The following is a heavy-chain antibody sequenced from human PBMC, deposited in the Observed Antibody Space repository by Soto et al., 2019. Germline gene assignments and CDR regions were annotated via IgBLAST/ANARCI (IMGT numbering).Heavy chain of an antibody. V-gene: IGHV3-30-3*01. D-gene: IGHD6-19*01. CDR1: GFTFSIYA. Sequence: QVQLVESGGGVVQPGRSLRLSCAASGFTFSIYAMHWVRQAPGKGLEWVTVISYDGNNEYYADSVKGRFTISRDNSKNTLYLQMNSLTTEDTAVYYCVRGYSGDWYYFDYWGQGTLVTVS. CDR2: ISYDGNNE. CDR3: VRGYSGDWYYFDY. J-gene: IGHJ4*02.